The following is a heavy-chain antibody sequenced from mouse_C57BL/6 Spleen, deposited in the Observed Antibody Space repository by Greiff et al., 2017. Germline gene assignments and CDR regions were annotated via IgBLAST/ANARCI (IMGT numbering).Heavy chain of an antibody. CDR3: ARPSTMVTTGGFAY. J-gene: IGHJ3*01. Sequence: EVMLVESGGGLVKPGGSLKLSCAASGFTFSDYGMHWVRQAPEKGLEWVAYISSGSSTIYYADTVKGRFTISRDNAKNTLFLQMTSLRSEDTAMYYCARPSTMVTTGGFAYWGQGTLVTVSA. CDR1: GFTFSDYG. D-gene: IGHD2-2*01. V-gene: IGHV5-17*01. CDR2: ISSGSSTI.